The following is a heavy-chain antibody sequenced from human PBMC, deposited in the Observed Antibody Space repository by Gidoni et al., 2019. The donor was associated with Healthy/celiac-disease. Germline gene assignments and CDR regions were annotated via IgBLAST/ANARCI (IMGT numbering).Heavy chain of an antibody. D-gene: IGHD6-19*01. CDR3: AHTHIPGIAVLELGLFDY. CDR2: IYWNDDK. V-gene: IGHV2-5*01. CDR1: GFSLSTSGVG. J-gene: IGHJ4*02. Sequence: QITLKESGPTLVKPTQTLTLTCTFSGFSLSTSGVGVGWIRQPPGKALEWLALIYWNDDKRYSPSLKSRLTITKDTSKNQVVLTMTNMDPVDTATYYCAHTHIPGIAVLELGLFDYWGQGTLVTVPS.